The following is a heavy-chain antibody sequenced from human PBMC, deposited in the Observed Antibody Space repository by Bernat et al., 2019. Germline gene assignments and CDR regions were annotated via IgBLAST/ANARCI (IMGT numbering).Heavy chain of an antibody. CDR2: IKSKTDGGTT. CDR3: TTGDVVVVAAIQFDY. CDR1: GFTFSNAW. V-gene: IGHV3-15*07. J-gene: IGHJ4*02. Sequence: EVQLVESGGGLVKPGGSLRLSCAASGFTFSNAWMNWVRQAPGKGLEWVGRIKSKTDGGTTDYAAPVKGRFTISRDDSKNTLYLQMNSLKTEDTAVYYCTTGDVVVVAAIQFDYWCQGTLVTVSS. D-gene: IGHD2-15*01.